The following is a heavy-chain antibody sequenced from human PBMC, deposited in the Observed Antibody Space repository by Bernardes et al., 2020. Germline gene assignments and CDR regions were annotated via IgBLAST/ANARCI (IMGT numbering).Heavy chain of an antibody. J-gene: IGHJ5*02. CDR3: AKFGPSGTYTAFDL. D-gene: IGHD1-26*01. V-gene: IGHV3-7*01. CDR1: GFTFSNYW. CDR2: IHKDGREK. Sequence: GGSLRLSCAASGFTFSNYWMSWIRQAPGKGLEWVANIHKDGREKYSVDSVKGRFTISRDNAKNSLYLQMNSLRDEDTAVYYCAKFGPSGTYTAFDLWGQGALVTVSS.